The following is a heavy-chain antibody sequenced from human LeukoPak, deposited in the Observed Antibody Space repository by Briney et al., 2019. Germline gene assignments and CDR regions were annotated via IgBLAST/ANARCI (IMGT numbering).Heavy chain of an antibody. CDR2: IKSKTDGGTT. D-gene: IGHD1-26*01. J-gene: IGHJ4*02. Sequence: PGGSLRLSCAASGFTFSNAWMSWVRQVPGKGLEWVGRIKSKTDGGTTDYAAPVKGRFTISRDDSKNTAYLQMNSLKTEDTAVYYCTIVGATTEVSNSAYWGQGTLVTVSS. V-gene: IGHV3-15*01. CDR3: TIVGATTEVSNSAY. CDR1: GFTFSNAW.